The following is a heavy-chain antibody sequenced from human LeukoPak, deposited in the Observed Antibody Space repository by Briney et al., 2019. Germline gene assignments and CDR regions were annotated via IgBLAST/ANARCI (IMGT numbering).Heavy chain of an antibody. CDR1: GGSISNYY. D-gene: IGHD1-26*01. Sequence: SETLSLTCTVSGGSISNYYWSWIRQPAGKGLEWVGRIYTSGSTNYNPSLKSRVTMSVDTSKNQFSLKLSSVTAADTAVYYCAGGSGSYRYYYYMDVWGKGTTVTISS. CDR2: IYTSGST. J-gene: IGHJ6*03. V-gene: IGHV4-4*07. CDR3: AGGSGSYRYYYYMDV.